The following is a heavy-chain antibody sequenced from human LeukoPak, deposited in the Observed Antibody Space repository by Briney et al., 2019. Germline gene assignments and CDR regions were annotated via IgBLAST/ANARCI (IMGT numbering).Heavy chain of an antibody. V-gene: IGHV3-21*01. Sequence: GGSLRLSCAGSGFALKSYSLTWVRQAPGKGLEWVSSISSTSAYIHYADSVKGRFTISRDNVDNVVYLEMSSLGAEDTATYYCARVAVSGPTGWFDSWGQGTLVIVSS. CDR1: GFALKSYS. CDR3: ARVAVSGPTGWFDS. D-gene: IGHD2-8*02. J-gene: IGHJ5*01. CDR2: ISSTSAYI.